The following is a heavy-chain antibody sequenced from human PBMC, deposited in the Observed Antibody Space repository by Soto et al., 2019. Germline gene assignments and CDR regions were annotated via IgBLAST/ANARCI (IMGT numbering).Heavy chain of an antibody. D-gene: IGHD6-13*01. J-gene: IGHJ3*02. V-gene: IGHV3-23*01. Sequence: EVQLLESGGDLVQPGGSLRLSCVASGFSFSSYAMSWVRQAPGKGLEWVSSFNDGGDSRNYADSVTGRFTISRDNSKKTVYLQMNSLRAEDTAVYDCARNETVAAGTGPFDIWGQGTMVTVS. CDR2: FNDGGDSR. CDR1: GFSFSSYA. CDR3: ARNETVAAGTGPFDI.